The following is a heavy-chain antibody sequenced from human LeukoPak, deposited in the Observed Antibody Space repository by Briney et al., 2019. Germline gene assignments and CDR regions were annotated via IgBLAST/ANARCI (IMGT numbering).Heavy chain of an antibody. D-gene: IGHD3-3*01. V-gene: IGHV3-23*01. Sequence: GGSLRLSCAASGFTFSSYAMSWVRQAPGKGLEWVPAISGSGGSTYYADSVKGRFTTSRDNSKNTLYLQMNSLRAEDTAVYYCAKTNDFWSGYSDYWGQGTLVTVSS. CDR3: AKTNDFWSGYSDY. CDR1: GFTFSSYA. CDR2: ISGSGGST. J-gene: IGHJ4*02.